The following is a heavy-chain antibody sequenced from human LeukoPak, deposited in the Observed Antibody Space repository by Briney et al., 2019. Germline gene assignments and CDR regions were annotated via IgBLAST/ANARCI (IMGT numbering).Heavy chain of an antibody. CDR2: MNPNSGNT. CDR3: ARDMGIAAAGHYYYYYGMDV. CDR1: GYTFTSYD. D-gene: IGHD6-13*01. J-gene: IGHJ6*02. V-gene: IGHV1-18*01. Sequence: ASVKVSCKASGYTFTSYDINWVRQATGQGLEWMGWMNPNSGNTNYAQKLQGRVTMTTDTSTSTAYMELRSLRSDDTAVYYCARDMGIAAAGHYYYYYGMDVWGQGTTVTVSS.